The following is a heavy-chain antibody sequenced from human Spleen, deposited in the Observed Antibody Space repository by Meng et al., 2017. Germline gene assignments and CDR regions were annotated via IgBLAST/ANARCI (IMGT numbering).Heavy chain of an antibody. CDR2: IYYTGTS. V-gene: IGHV4-30-4*01. CDR3: ARGADILGTILPLDS. Sequence: QVQLQESGPGLVKPSQTLSLICTVPGDSISSGDYYWSWIRQPPGKGLEWIGYIYYTGTSYYTPSLKSRVTMSVDTSKNQFSLKLSSVTAADTAVYFCARGADILGTILPLDSWGRGTLVTVSS. CDR1: GDSISSGDYY. J-gene: IGHJ4*02. D-gene: IGHD5-12*01.